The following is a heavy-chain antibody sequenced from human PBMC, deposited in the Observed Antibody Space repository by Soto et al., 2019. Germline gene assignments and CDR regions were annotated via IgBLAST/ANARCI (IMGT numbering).Heavy chain of an antibody. CDR1: GFTFSSYS. D-gene: IGHD6-6*01. CDR2: ISSSSSTI. V-gene: IGHV3-48*01. J-gene: IGHJ5*02. CDR3: ARDSSLAARIVWFDP. Sequence: GGSLRLSCAASGFTFSSYSMNWVRQAPGKGLEWVSYISSSSSTIYYADSVKGRFTISRDNAKNSLYLQMNSLRAEDTAVYYCARDSSLAARIVWFDPWGQGTLVTVSS.